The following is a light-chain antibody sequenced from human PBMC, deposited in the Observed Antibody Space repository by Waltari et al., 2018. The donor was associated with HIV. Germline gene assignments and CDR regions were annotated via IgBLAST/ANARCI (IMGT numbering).Light chain of an antibody. V-gene: IGLV2-14*03. J-gene: IGLJ2*01. CDR3: SSYTSSSTVV. CDR2: DVS. CDR1: SRDVGGYNY. Sequence: QSALTQPAPVSGSPGQSITISCTGTSRDVGGYNYVSWYHQHPGKAPNLMIYDVSNRPSGVSNRFSGSKSGNTASLTISGLQAEDEADYYCSSYTSSSTVVFGGGTKLTVL.